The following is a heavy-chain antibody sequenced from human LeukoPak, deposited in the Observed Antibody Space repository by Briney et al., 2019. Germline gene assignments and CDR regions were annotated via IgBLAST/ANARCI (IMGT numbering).Heavy chain of an antibody. CDR3: TRDHDKYSSSSRKYGMDV. Sequence: PGGSLRLSCTASGFTFGDYAMSWARQAPGKGLEWVGFIRSKAYGGTTEYAASVKGRFTISRDDSKSIAYLQMNSLKTEDTAVYYCTRDHDKYSSSSRKYGMDVWGQGTTVTVSS. D-gene: IGHD6-6*01. CDR1: GFTFGDYA. V-gene: IGHV3-49*04. J-gene: IGHJ6*02. CDR2: IRSKAYGGTT.